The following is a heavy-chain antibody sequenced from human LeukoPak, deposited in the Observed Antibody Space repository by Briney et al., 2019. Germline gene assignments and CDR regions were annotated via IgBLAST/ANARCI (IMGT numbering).Heavy chain of an antibody. Sequence: ASVKVSCKASGYTFTGYYMHWVRQAPGQGLEWMGWINPNSGGTNYAQKFQGRVTMTRDTSISTAYMELSRLRSDDTAVYYCARDRIAAAGPVDYWGQGTLVTVSS. D-gene: IGHD6-13*01. V-gene: IGHV1-2*02. CDR3: ARDRIAAAGPVDY. J-gene: IGHJ4*02. CDR1: GYTFTGYY. CDR2: INPNSGGT.